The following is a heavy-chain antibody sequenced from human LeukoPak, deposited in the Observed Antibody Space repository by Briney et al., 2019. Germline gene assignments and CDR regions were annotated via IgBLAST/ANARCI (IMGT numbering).Heavy chain of an antibody. CDR2: IYYSGST. CDR3: ASLRTYYDFWSGGDNWFDP. J-gene: IGHJ5*02. Sequence: NPSETLSLTCTVSGGSISSDGYYWTWIRQHPGKGLEWIGYIYYSGSTNYNPSLKSRVTISVDTSKNQFSLKLSSVTAADTAVYYCASLRTYYDFWSGGDNWFDPWGQGTPVTVSS. D-gene: IGHD3-3*01. CDR1: GGSISSDGYY. V-gene: IGHV4-61*08.